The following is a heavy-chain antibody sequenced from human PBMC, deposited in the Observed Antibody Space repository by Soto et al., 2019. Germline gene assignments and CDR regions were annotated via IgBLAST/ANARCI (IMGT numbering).Heavy chain of an antibody. CDR3: ARVSPKYGSDYYGMDV. V-gene: IGHV1-2*02. CDR2: INPNSGGT. Sequence: ASVKVSCKASGYTFTGYYMHWVRQAPGQGLEWMGWINPNSGGTNYAQKFQGRVTMTRDTSISTAYMELSRLRSDDTAVYYCARVSPKYGSDYYGMDVWGQGTTVTVSS. J-gene: IGHJ6*02. CDR1: GYTFTGYY. D-gene: IGHD3-10*01.